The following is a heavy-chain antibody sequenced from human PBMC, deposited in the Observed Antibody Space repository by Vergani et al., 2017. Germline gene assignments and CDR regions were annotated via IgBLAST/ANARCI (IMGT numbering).Heavy chain of an antibody. CDR2: INPNSGGT. J-gene: IGHJ5*02. Sequence: QVQLVQSGAELKKPGASVKVSCKASGYTFTGYYMHWVRQAPGQGLEWMGWINPNSGGTNYAQKFQGRVTMTRDTSISTAYMELSRLRSDDTPVYYCAVFEYSSSNWFDPWGQGTLVTVSS. D-gene: IGHD6-6*01. CDR1: GYTFTGYY. V-gene: IGHV1-2*02. CDR3: AVFEYSSSNWFDP.